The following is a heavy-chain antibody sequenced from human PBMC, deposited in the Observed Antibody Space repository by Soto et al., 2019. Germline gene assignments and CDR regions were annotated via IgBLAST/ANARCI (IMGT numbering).Heavy chain of an antibody. CDR2: IYYSGST. V-gene: IGHV4-30-4*01. J-gene: IGHJ4*02. Sequence: SETLSLTCTVSGGSISSGDYYWSWIRQPPGKGLEWIGYIYYSGSTYYNPSPKSRVTISVDTSKNQFSLKLSSVTAADTAVYYCARARVGATIPVDYWGQGTLVTVSS. CDR1: GGSISSGDYY. CDR3: ARARVGATIPVDY. D-gene: IGHD1-26*01.